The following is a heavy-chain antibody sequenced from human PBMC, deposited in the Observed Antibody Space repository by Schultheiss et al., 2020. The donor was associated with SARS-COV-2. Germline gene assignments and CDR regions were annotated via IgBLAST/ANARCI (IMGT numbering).Heavy chain of an antibody. V-gene: IGHV3-30-3*01. D-gene: IGHD1-1*01. J-gene: IGHJ4*02. CDR3: AKDEVDLTGTYPRH. CDR2: ISYDGSNK. CDR1: GFTFSSYA. Sequence: GGSLRLSCAASGFTFSSYAMHWVRQAPGKGLEWVAVISYDGSNKYYADSVKGRFTISRDNSKNTLYLQMNSLRTEDTAIYYCAKDEVDLTGTYPRHWGQGSLVTVSS.